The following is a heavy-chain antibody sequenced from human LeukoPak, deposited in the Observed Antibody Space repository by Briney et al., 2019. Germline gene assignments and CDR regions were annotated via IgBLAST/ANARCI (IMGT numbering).Heavy chain of an antibody. Sequence: GESLKISCKGSGYTFTADWIVWVRHLPGRGREYMGLIYPGNSDARYSPSFQGQITVSADKSINTVFLQWTRLKASDTAMYYCARLGAKKLDPWGQGTLVTVSS. CDR3: ARLGAKKLDP. J-gene: IGHJ5*02. D-gene: IGHD3-16*01. V-gene: IGHV5-51*01. CDR1: GYTFTADW. CDR2: IYPGNSDA.